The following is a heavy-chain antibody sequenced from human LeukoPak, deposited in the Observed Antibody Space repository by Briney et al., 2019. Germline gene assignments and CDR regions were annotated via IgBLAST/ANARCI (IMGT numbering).Heavy chain of an antibody. CDR3: ARRAAAAGTVYYYFDY. J-gene: IGHJ4*02. CDR1: GYGFTSYW. V-gene: IGHV5-51*01. CDR2: IYPGDSDT. D-gene: IGHD6-13*01. Sequence: GESLKISCKGSGYGFTSYWIGWVRQMPGKGLEWMGIIYPGDSDTRYSPSFQGQITISADKSITTAYLQWSSLKASDTDIYYCARRAAAAGTVYYYFDYWGQGTLVTVSS.